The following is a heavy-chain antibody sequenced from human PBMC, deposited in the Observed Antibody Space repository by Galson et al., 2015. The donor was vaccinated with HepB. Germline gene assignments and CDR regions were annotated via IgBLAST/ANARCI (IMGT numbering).Heavy chain of an antibody. CDR3: ARHNSYCSGGSCRNNWFDP. CDR2: IDPSDSYT. J-gene: IGHJ5*02. CDR1: GYSFTSYW. D-gene: IGHD2-15*01. Sequence: QSGAEVKKPGESLRISCKGSGYSFTSYWISWVRQMPGKGLEWMGRIDPSDSYTNYSPSFQGHVTISADKSISTAYLQWSSLKASDTAMYYCARHNSYCSGGSCRNNWFDPWGQGTLVTVSS. V-gene: IGHV5-10-1*01.